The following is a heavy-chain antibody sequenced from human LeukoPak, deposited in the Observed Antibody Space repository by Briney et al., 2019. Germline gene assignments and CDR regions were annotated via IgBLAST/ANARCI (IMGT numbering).Heavy chain of an antibody. CDR2: IYPGDSDT. D-gene: IGHD6-19*01. J-gene: IGHJ4*02. Sequence: GESLKISCKTSGYSFAAYWIGWVRQMPGKGLEWMGIIYPGDSDTRYSPSFQGQVTISADKSISTAYLQWSSLKASDTAMYYCARRSSGWYLDYWGQGTLVTVSS. CDR3: ARRSSGWYLDY. CDR1: GYSFAAYW. V-gene: IGHV5-51*01.